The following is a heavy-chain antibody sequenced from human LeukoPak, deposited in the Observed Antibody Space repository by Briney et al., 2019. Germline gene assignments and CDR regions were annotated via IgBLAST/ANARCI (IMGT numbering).Heavy chain of an antibody. D-gene: IGHD1-26*01. CDR2: ISYDGSNK. Sequence: PGGSLRLSCAASGFTFSSYAMHWVRQAPGKGLEWVAFISYDGSNKYYADSVKGRFTISRDNSKNTLYLQMNSLRAEDTAVYYCARDPGIVGATYYFDYWGQGTLVTVSS. J-gene: IGHJ4*02. CDR3: ARDPGIVGATYYFDY. CDR1: GFTFSSYA. V-gene: IGHV3-30-3*01.